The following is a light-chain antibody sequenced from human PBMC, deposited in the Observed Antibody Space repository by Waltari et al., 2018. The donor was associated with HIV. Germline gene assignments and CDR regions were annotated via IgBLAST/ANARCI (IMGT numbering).Light chain of an antibody. J-gene: IGLJ3*02. V-gene: IGLV8-61*01. CDR3: VLFMGNGIWV. CDR2: STN. Sequence: QTVVTQEPSFSVSPGGTVPLTCGLSSGSVSTSYYPSWYQQTPGQAPRTLIDSTNTRSSGVPDRFSGSILGNKAALTITGAQADDESDYYCVLFMGNGIWVFGGGTKLTVL. CDR1: SGSVSTSYY.